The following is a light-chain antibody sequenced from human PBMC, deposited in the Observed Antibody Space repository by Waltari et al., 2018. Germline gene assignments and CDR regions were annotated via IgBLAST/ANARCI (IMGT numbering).Light chain of an antibody. CDR1: ESVRRA. CDR3: QHNVRLPVT. Sequence: EVVLTQSPGTLSLSPGERATLSCRASESVRRALIWYQQKPGQAPRLLIYDTSTRATGVPDRFSGSGSGTDFSLTISRLEPEDFAVYYCQHNVRLPVTFGQGNKVEIK. J-gene: IGKJ1*01. CDR2: DTS. V-gene: IGKV3-20*01.